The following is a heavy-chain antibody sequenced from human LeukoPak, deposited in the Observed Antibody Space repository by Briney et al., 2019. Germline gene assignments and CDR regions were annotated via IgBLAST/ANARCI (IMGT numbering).Heavy chain of an antibody. Sequence: GGSLRLSCAASGFTFDDYGMSWVRQAPGKGLEWVSGINWNGGSTGYADSVKGRFTISRDNAKNSLYLQMNSLRAEDTAVYYCAELDITMIGGVWGKGTTVTISS. CDR3: AELDITMIGGV. J-gene: IGHJ6*04. D-gene: IGHD3-10*02. CDR2: INWNGGST. CDR1: GFTFDDYG. V-gene: IGHV3-20*04.